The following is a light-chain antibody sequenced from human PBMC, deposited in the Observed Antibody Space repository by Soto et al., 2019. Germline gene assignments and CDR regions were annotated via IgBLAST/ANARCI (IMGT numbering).Light chain of an antibody. J-gene: IGKJ1*01. V-gene: IGKV3-15*01. CDR2: GAS. CDR1: QSVTTN. CDR3: QQYNNWPPWT. Sequence: EVVMTQSPATLSVSPGDRATLSCRASQSVTTNMAWYQQKPGQAPRLLIYGASTRATGSPSRFSASGSGTDFTLTIRSLQSEDFEVYYCQQYNNWPPWTFGQGTKVDIK.